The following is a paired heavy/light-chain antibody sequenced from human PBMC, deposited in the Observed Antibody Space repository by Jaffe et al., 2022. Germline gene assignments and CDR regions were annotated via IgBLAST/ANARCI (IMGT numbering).Light chain of an antibody. CDR3: QQTYTTPYT. V-gene: IGKV1-39*01. Sequence: DIQMTQSPSSLSASVGDRVTITCRASQSISRSLNWYQQRPGKAPKVLIYAASNLQSGVPSRFSGSGSGTDFTLTISSLQPEDFATYYCQQTYTTPYTFGQGTKLEIK. CDR1: QSISRS. CDR2: AAS. J-gene: IGKJ2*01.
Heavy chain of an antibody. CDR1: GFTFDDYA. CDR3: AKILGWSGGYFDL. J-gene: IGHJ2*01. V-gene: IGHV3-9*01. Sequence: EVQLVESGGGLVQPGRSLRLSCAASGFTFDDYAVHWVRQAPGKGLEWVSGINWNSGSIVYADSVKGRFTISRDNAKNSLYLQMNSLRAEDTALYYCAKILGWSGGYFDLWGRGTLVTVSS. D-gene: IGHD3-10*01. CDR2: INWNSGSI.